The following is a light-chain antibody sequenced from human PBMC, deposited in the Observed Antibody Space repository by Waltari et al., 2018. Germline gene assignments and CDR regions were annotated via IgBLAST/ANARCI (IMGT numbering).Light chain of an antibody. J-gene: IGLJ3*02. CDR3: SSYTNINTLMV. Sequence: QSALTQPASVSGSPGQSITISCTGSSSDIGRYNYVSWYQQHPGQAPNLIISEVTNRPSGVSYRFSGSKSGNTASLTISGLQAEDEADYYCSSYTNINTLMVFGGGTHLTVL. CDR1: SSDIGRYNY. CDR2: EVT. V-gene: IGLV2-14*01.